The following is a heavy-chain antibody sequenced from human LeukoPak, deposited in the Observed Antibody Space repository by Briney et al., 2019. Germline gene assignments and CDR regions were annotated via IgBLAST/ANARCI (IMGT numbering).Heavy chain of an antibody. D-gene: IGHD2-2*01. V-gene: IGHV3-74*01. J-gene: IGHJ4*02. CDR3: AREGAVVPAAAFDY. Sequence: GGSLRLSCAASGFTFSSYWIHWVRQAPGKGLVWVSRINSDGSSTSYADSVKGRFTISRDNAKNTLYLQMNSLRAEDTAVYYCAREGAVVPAAAFDYWGQGTLVTVSS. CDR1: GFTFSSYW. CDR2: INSDGSST.